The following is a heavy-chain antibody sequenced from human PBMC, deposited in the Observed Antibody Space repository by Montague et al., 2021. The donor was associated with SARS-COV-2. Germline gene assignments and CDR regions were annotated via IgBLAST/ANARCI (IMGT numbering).Heavy chain of an antibody. CDR2: IYYSGST. D-gene: IGHD3-3*01. CDR1: GGSISSSSHY. CDR3: ARHGLAGITIFGVVTPRGGFDI. Sequence: SETLSLTRTVSGGSISSSSHYWGWIRQPPGKGLDWIGSIYYSGSTYYNPSLKSRVTISVDTSKNQFSLKLSSVTAADTAVYYCARHGLAGITIFGVVTPRGGFDIWGQGTMVTVSS. V-gene: IGHV4-39*01. J-gene: IGHJ3*02.